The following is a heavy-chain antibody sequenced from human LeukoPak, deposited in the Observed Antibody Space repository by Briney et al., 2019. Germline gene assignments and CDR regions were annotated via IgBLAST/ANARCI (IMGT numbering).Heavy chain of an antibody. J-gene: IGHJ4*02. Sequence: SETLSHTRAVYRGSLSGYFWSWIRQPPGKGLEGIGEINHSGSTNYNPSIKSRVTISVDTSKNQCSLKLSSVTAADMAVYYCARRYSSSWGQGTLVTVSS. V-gene: IGHV4-34*01. CDR2: INHSGST. CDR3: ARRYSSS. D-gene: IGHD6-13*01. CDR1: RGSLSGYF.